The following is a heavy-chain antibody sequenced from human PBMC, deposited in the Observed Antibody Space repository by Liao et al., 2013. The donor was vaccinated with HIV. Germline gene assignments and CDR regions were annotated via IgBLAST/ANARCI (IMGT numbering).Heavy chain of an antibody. CDR1: GDSIINYY. Sequence: QVQLREWGPGLVKPSETLSLTCTVSGDSIINYYWSWIRQPPGRRLEWVGYVYHTGSTSYSPSLKSRVTISVDTSKNQFFLSLNSVTAADTAVYYCARFFRGGFDIWGQGTRVTVSS. V-gene: IGHV4-59*01. CDR3: ARFFRGGFDI. J-gene: IGHJ3*02. CDR2: VYHTGST. D-gene: IGHD2-15*01.